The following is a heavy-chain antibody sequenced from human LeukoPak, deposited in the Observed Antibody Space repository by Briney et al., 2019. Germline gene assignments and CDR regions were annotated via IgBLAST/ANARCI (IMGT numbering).Heavy chain of an antibody. CDR3: EGTYYYDSSDDY. J-gene: IGHJ4*02. V-gene: IGHV3-23*01. Sequence: GGSLRLSCAASGFTFRSYAMSGVRQARGKALECVLPISGSCTSTYYADSVKGRFTLSRDNSKNTLYLQMNSLRAEDTAVYYCEGTYYYDSSDDYWGQGTLVTVSS. D-gene: IGHD3-22*01. CDR2: ISGSCTST. CDR1: GFTFRSYA.